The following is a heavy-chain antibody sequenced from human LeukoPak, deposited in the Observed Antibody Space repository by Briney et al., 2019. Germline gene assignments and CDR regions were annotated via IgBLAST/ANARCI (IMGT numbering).Heavy chain of an antibody. V-gene: IGHV4-34*01. D-gene: IGHD5-18*01. Sequence: SETLSLTCGIYGGSFSGYYGRWIRRPTERGLEWIGEFKRRGSINYKPSLKCRVTISVDTSKNQFSLKLSSVTAADTAVYYCASGRTPAIIQLWPPGYFQHWGQGTLVTVSS. CDR3: ASGRTPAIIQLWPPGYFQH. CDR2: FKRRGSI. J-gene: IGHJ1*01. CDR1: GGSFSGYY.